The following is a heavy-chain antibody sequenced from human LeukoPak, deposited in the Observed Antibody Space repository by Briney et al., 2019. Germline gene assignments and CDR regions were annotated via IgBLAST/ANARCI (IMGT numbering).Heavy chain of an antibody. J-gene: IGHJ4*02. V-gene: IGHV4-38-2*02. CDR3: ARLGGFRELLSALDY. CDR1: GYSISSGYY. D-gene: IGHD3-10*01. CDR2: IYHSGST. Sequence: PSETLSLTCTVSGYSISSGYYWGWIRQPPGKGLEWIGSIYHSGSTYYNPSLKSRVTMSVDTSKNQFSLKLSSVTAADTAVYYCARLGGFRELLSALDYWGQGTLVTVSS.